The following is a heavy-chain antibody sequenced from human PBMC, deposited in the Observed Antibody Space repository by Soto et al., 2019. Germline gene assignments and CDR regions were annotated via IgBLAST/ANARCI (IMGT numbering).Heavy chain of an antibody. Sequence: ASVKVSFKTSGYPFTDYFIHCVRQAPGQGLEWMGIISLYHHSTSYAQKFQGRLTVTADTSTTTVYMDLSSLTSEDSAVYWCARELYSCGGDCPYYMDYWGQGTLVTVSS. D-gene: IGHD2-21*02. V-gene: IGHV1-46*01. CDR2: ISLYHHST. J-gene: IGHJ4*02. CDR3: ARELYSCGGDCPYYMDY. CDR1: GYPFTDYF.